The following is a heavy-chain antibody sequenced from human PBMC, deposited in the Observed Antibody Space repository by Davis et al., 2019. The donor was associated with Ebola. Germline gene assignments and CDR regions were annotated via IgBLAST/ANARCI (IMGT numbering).Heavy chain of an antibody. V-gene: IGHV3-7*01. CDR3: ARFHYSGIDY. J-gene: IGHJ4*02. D-gene: IGHD4-23*01. CDR1: GSPSSGHC. Sequence: PGGPLRSSFPPPGSPSSGHCMTWVRQAAGKGLAGVANINQDGSEKYYVDPVKDRFTISRDNDKNSVFLEMNSVRAEDTALYYCARFHYSGIDYWGQGTLVTVSS. CDR2: INQDGSEK.